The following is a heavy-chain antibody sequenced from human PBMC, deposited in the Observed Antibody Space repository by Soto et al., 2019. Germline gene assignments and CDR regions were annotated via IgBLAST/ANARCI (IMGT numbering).Heavy chain of an antibody. Sequence: EVQLLESGGGVVQPGGSLRLSCVASGFNFKKFAMSWVRQAPGEGPEWVSGISCCGGSTSYADSVKGRFSIARDDSTNTLFLQMNNLGVEETAQYYCAKADGEQWLLPHLDKWGQGTLVTVS. CDR3: AKADGEQWLLPHLDK. CDR2: ISCCGGST. CDR1: GFNFKKFA. V-gene: IGHV3-23*01. J-gene: IGHJ4*02. D-gene: IGHD6-19*01.